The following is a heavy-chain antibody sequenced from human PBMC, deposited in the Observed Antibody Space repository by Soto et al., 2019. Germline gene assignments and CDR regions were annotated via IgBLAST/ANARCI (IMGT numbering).Heavy chain of an antibody. CDR3: ARVQWLDDY. CDR1: GFTFSNYW. J-gene: IGHJ4*02. CDR2: IKQDGSEK. Sequence: GALRLSCAASGFTFSNYWMSWVRQTPGKGLEWVANIKQDGSEKYYVDSVKGRFTISRDNAKNSLYLQMNSLRAEDTAVYYCARVQWLDDYWGQGTLVTVSS. D-gene: IGHD6-19*01. V-gene: IGHV3-7*03.